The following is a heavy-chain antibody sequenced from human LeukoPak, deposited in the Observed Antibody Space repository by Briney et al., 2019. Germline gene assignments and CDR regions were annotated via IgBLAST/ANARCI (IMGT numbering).Heavy chain of an antibody. J-gene: IGHJ3*02. CDR3: ARDGDYYDSSGYYSNAFDI. D-gene: IGHD3-22*01. CDR1: GFTFSSYA. V-gene: IGHV3-23*01. CDR2: MSTSGGST. Sequence: PGGSLRLSCAGSGFTFSSYAMSWVRQAPGKGLEWVSAMSTSGGSTYYADSVKGRFTISRDNSKNTLYLQMNSLRAEDTAVYYCARDGDYYDSSGYYSNAFDIWGQGTMVTVSS.